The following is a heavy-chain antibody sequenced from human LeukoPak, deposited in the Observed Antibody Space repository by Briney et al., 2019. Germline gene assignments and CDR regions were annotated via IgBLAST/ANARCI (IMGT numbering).Heavy chain of an antibody. J-gene: IGHJ5*02. CDR3: ARVTVTTWYNWFDP. Sequence: PGGSLRLSCAASGFTFSSYAMHWVRQAPGKGLEWVAVISYDGSNKYYADSVKGRFTISRDNSKNTLYLQMNSLRAEDTAVYYCARVTVTTWYNWFDPWGQGTLVTVSS. D-gene: IGHD4-17*01. V-gene: IGHV3-30*04. CDR1: GFTFSSYA. CDR2: ISYDGSNK.